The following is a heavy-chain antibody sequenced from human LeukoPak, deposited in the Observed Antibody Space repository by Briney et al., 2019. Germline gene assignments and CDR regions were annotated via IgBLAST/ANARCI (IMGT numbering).Heavy chain of an antibody. CDR1: GGSFSGYY. D-gene: IGHD3-22*01. V-gene: IGHV4-34*10. Sequence: SETLSLTCAVYGGSFSGYYWSWIRQPPGKGLEWIGEINHSGHTKYNPSLKSRVTMSVDTSKNQFSLKLSSVTAADTAVYYCARDTYYYDSSGYWADYWGQGTLVTVSS. J-gene: IGHJ4*02. CDR3: ARDTYYYDSSGYWADY. CDR2: INHSGHT.